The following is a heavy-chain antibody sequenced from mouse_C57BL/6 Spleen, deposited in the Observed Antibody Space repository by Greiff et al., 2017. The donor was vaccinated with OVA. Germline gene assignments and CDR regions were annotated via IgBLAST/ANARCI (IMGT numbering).Heavy chain of an antibody. CDR2: FYPGGGSI. D-gene: IGHD2-4*01. V-gene: IGHV1-62-2*01. CDR3: ARHEGRYDYDEGYYAMDY. CDR1: GYTFTEYT. J-gene: IGHJ4*01. Sequence: QVQLQQSGAELVKPGASVKLSCKASGYTFTEYTIHWVKQRSGQGLEWIGWFYPGGGSIKYNEKFKDKATLTADKSSSTVYMELSRLTSEDSAVYFCARHEGRYDYDEGYYAMDYWGQGTSVTVSS.